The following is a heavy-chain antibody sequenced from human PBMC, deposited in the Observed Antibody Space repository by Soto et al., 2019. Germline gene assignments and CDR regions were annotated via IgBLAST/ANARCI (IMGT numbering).Heavy chain of an antibody. Sequence: GGSLRLSCFASGFTFSDYAMTWVRQAPGKGLEWVATISATGGNIEYTDSLKGRFTISRDNSKNTLYLQLNGLTSDDTAVHYCAKVAGGLGYFDLWGRGTLVTVSS. J-gene: IGHJ2*01. CDR2: ISATGGNI. D-gene: IGHD3-16*01. CDR3: AKVAGGLGYFDL. V-gene: IGHV3-23*01. CDR1: GFTFSDYA.